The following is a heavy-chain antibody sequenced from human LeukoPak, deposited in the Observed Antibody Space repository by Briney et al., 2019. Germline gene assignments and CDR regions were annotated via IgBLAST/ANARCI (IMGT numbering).Heavy chain of an antibody. Sequence: PGGSLRLSCAASGFTFSSYAMSWVRQAPGKGLEWVSAISGSGGSTYYADSVKGRFTISRDNSKNTLFLQMNSLRADDTAVYYCAKGPLTEVAGTTWDYWGQGTLVTVSS. V-gene: IGHV3-23*01. CDR1: GFTFSSYA. J-gene: IGHJ4*02. CDR2: ISGSGGST. CDR3: AKGPLTEVAGTTWDY. D-gene: IGHD1-14*01.